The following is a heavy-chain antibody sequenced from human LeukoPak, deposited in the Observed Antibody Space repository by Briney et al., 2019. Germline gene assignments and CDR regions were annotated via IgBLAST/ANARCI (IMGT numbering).Heavy chain of an antibody. V-gene: IGHV3-21*01. Sequence: GGSLRLSCAASGFTFTTYTMNWVRQAPGKGLEWVSDISSSGSYIDYADSVKGRFTISRENAKNSLFLQMSSLRVEDTAVHYCARSLIADGAFDIWGQGTMVTVSS. D-gene: IGHD2-21*01. CDR3: ARSLIADGAFDI. CDR2: ISSSGSYI. J-gene: IGHJ3*02. CDR1: GFTFTTYT.